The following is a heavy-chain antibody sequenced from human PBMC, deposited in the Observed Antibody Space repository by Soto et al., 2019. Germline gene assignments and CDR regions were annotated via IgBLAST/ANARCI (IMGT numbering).Heavy chain of an antibody. CDR2: ISAYNGNT. CDR3: ARDLGRGDWLTIFGVVPTAYSGYYYYGMDV. V-gene: IGHV1-18*01. J-gene: IGHJ6*02. D-gene: IGHD3-3*01. CDR1: GYTFTSYG. Sequence: ASVKVSFKASGYTFTSYGISWVRQAPGQGLEWMGWISAYNGNTNYAQKLQGRVTMTTDTSTSTAYMELRSLRSDDTAVYYCARDLGRGDWLTIFGVVPTAYSGYYYYGMDVWGQGTTVTVSS.